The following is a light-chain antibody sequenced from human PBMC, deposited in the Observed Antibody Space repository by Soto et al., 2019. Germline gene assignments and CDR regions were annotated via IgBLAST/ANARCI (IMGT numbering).Light chain of an antibody. CDR2: LGS. V-gene: IGKV2-28*01. CDR3: MQALQPPPT. Sequence: DIVMTQSPLSLPVTPGEPASISCRSSQSLLHSNGYNYLDWYLQKPGQSPQLLIYLGSNRASGVPDRFSGSGSGTDFRLKISRVEAEDVGVYYRMQALQPPPTFGQGTNVEIK. J-gene: IGKJ1*01. CDR1: QSLLHSNGYNY.